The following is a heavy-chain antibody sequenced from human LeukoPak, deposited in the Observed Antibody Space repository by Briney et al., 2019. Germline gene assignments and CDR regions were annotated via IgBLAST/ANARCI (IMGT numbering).Heavy chain of an antibody. V-gene: IGHV3-48*03. CDR1: GFTFRSYE. CDR2: ISSSGDTK. CDR3: ARIRGYYCDY. J-gene: IGHJ4*02. Sequence: PGGSLRLSCAASGFTFRSYEMNWVRHAPGKGLEWISYISSSGDTKYYADSVKGRFTISRDNAKNSLYLQMNSLRGEDAAVYYCARIRGYYCDYWGQGTPVTVSS.